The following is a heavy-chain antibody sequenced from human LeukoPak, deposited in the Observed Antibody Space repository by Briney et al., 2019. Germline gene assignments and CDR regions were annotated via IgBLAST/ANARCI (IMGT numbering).Heavy chain of an antibody. J-gene: IGHJ6*03. D-gene: IGHD2-2*02. CDR3: ARIWDCSSTSCYKSYYYYMDV. CDR2: ISSSGSTI. Sequence: GGSLRLSCAASGFTFSSYEMNWVRQAPGKGLEWVSYISSSGSTIYYADSVKGRFTISRDNAKNSLYLQMNSLRAEDTAVYYCARIWDCSSTSCYKSYYYYMDVWGKGTTVTVSS. CDR1: GFTFSSYE. V-gene: IGHV3-48*03.